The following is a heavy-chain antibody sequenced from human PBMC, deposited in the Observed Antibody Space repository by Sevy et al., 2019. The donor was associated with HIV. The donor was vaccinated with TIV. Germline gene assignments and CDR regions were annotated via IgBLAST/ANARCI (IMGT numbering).Heavy chain of an antibody. J-gene: IGHJ4*02. V-gene: IGHV3-48*03. Sequence: GESLKISCAASGFTFSSYEMNWVRQAPGKGLEWVSYISSSGSTIYYADSVKGRFTISRDNAKNSLYLQMNSLGAEDTAVYYCARGDDYGDYVFVYWGQGTLVTVSS. CDR2: ISSSGSTI. CDR3: ARGDDYGDYVFVY. CDR1: GFTFSSYE. D-gene: IGHD4-17*01.